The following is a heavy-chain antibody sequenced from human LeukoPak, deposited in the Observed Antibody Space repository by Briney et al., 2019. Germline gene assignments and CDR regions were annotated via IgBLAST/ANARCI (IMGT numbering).Heavy chain of an antibody. CDR3: ARGEDYGDYFDY. D-gene: IGHD4-17*01. CDR1: GXTVSSNY. Sequence: GGSLRLSFAASGXTVSSNYMSWVRQAPGKELEWVSVIYSAGSTYYADSVRGRFIISRDNSKNTLYIQMNSLRAEDTAVYYCARGEDYGDYFDYWGQGTLVTVSS. J-gene: IGHJ4*02. CDR2: IYSAGST. V-gene: IGHV3-66*01.